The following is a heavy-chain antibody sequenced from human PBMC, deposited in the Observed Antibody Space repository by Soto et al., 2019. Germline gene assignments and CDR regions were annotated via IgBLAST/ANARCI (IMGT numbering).Heavy chain of an antibody. D-gene: IGHD3-22*01. Sequence: PSETLSLTCTVPGGSISSHYWGWIRQPPGKGLEWIGNVYYSGSTNYNPSLKSRVTISVDTSKNQFSLSLKSVTAADTAVYYCASDYSGYSADPEYYGVEVWGQGTTVTVSS. CDR3: ASDYSGYSADPEYYGVEV. V-gene: IGHV4-39*01. CDR1: GGSISSHY. CDR2: VYYSGST. J-gene: IGHJ6*02.